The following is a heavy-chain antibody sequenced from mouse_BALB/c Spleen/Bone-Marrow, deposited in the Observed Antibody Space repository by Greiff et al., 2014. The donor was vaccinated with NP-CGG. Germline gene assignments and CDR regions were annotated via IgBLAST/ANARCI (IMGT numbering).Heavy chain of an antibody. CDR2: IDPANGNT. J-gene: IGHJ3*01. V-gene: IGHV14-3*02. Sequence: VQLQQSGAELVKPGASVKLSCTASGFNIKDTYMHWVKQRPEQGLEWIGRIDPANGNTKYDPKIQGKATITADTSSNTAYLQLSSLTSEDTAVYYCASYYYGSSRFAYWGQGTLVTASA. D-gene: IGHD1-1*01. CDR1: GFNIKDTY. CDR3: ASYYYGSSRFAY.